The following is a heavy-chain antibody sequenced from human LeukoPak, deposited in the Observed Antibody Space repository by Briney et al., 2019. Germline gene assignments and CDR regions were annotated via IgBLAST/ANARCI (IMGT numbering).Heavy chain of an antibody. J-gene: IGHJ5*02. CDR1: GGSISSGSYY. V-gene: IGHV4-61*02. CDR3: ARLGITMVRGVSSFDP. Sequence: PSETLSLTCTVSGGSISSGSYYWSWIRQPAGKGLEWIGRIYTSGSTNYNPSLKSRVTISVDTSKNQFSLKLSSVTAAGTAVYYCARLGITMVRGVSSFDPWGQGTLVTVSS. D-gene: IGHD3-10*01. CDR2: IYTSGST.